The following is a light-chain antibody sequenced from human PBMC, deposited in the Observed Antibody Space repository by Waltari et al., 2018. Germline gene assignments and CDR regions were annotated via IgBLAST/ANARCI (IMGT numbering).Light chain of an antibody. CDR3: CSYAGSSTGV. CDR2: AVS. J-gene: IGLJ2*01. Sequence: QSALTQPASVSGSPGQSITISCTGSSSDVGNYKRVSWYQQHPGKAPKLMIYAVSKRPSGVSDRFSGSKSGDPASLTISGLQPEDEAYYFCCSYAGSSTGVFGGGTKVTVL. V-gene: IGLV2-23*02. CDR1: SSDVGNYKR.